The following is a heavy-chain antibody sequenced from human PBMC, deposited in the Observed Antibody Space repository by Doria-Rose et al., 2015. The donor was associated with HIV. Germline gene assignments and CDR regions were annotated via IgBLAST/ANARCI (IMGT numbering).Heavy chain of an antibody. V-gene: IGHV4-59*01. CDR3: ARVLSGTYDY. D-gene: IGHD1-26*01. CDR1: GGSISHYY. J-gene: IGHJ4*02. Sequence: QVQLQESGPGLVKPSETLSLTCSVSGGSISHYYWSWIRQPPGKELEYIGDIFYTGSTNYSPSLKSRVSISIDTSKNKFSLRLSSATAADTAVYYCARVLSGTYDYWGQGTLVTVSS. CDR2: IFYTGST.